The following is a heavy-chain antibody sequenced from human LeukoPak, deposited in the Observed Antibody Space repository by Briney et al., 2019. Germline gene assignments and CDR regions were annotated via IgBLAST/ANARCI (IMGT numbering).Heavy chain of an antibody. CDR3: ARVDDLDAFDT. CDR2: IGDDGSNK. Sequence: GGSLRLSCAAPGFTFSNYAMHWVRQAPGKGLEWVAVIGDDGSNKYYVDSVKGRFTISRDNSNNTVYLQMNSLRAEDTAVYYCARVDDLDAFDTWGQGTLVTVSS. V-gene: IGHV3-30*04. J-gene: IGHJ3*02. CDR1: GFTFSNYA. D-gene: IGHD2-2*03.